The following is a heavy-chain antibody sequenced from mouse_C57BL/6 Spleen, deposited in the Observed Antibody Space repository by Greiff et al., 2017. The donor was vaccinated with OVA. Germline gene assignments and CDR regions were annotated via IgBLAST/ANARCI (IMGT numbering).Heavy chain of an antibody. CDR3: ASSYGSSRISYRV. V-gene: IGHV2-6*01. CDR1: GFSLTSYG. CDR2: IWGVGST. Sequence: QVQLKESGPGLVAPSQSLSITCTVSGFSLTSYGVDWVRQSPGKGLEWLGVIWGVGSTNYNSALKSRLSISKDNSKSQVFLKMNSLQTDDTAMYYCASSYGSSRISYRVWGTGTTVTVSS. D-gene: IGHD1-1*01. J-gene: IGHJ1*03.